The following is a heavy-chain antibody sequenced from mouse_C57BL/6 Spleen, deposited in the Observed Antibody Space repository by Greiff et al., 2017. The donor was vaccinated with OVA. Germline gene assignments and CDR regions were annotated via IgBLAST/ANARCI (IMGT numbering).Heavy chain of an antibody. CDR1: GYTFTSYW. D-gene: IGHD1-1*01. CDR3: ARSHYYGSSLYYFDY. V-gene: IGHV1-69*01. J-gene: IGHJ2*01. CDR2: IDPSDSYT. Sequence: QVQLKQPGAELVMPGASVKLSCKASGYTFTSYWMHWVKQRPGQGLEWIGEIDPSDSYTNYNQKFKGKSTLTVDKSSSTAYMQLSSLTSEDSAVYYCARSHYYGSSLYYFDYWGQGTTLTVSS.